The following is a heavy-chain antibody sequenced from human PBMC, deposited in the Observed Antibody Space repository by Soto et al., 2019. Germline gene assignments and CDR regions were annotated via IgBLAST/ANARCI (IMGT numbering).Heavy chain of an antibody. CDR3: ARDRGDYTQEPWYFDL. Sequence: QVQLVQSGAEVKKPGSSVKVSCKASGGTFSSYTISWVRQAPGQGLEWMGRIIPILGIANYAQKFQGRVTITADKSTSTAYMELSSLRSEHTAVYYCARDRGDYTQEPWYFDLWGRGTLVTVSS. CDR1: GGTFSSYT. D-gene: IGHD4-17*01. CDR2: IIPILGIA. J-gene: IGHJ2*01. V-gene: IGHV1-69*08.